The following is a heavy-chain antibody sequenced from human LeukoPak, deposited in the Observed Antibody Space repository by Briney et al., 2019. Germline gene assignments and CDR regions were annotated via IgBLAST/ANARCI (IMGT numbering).Heavy chain of an antibody. CDR2: IKQDGSEK. J-gene: IGHJ4*02. V-gene: IGHV3-7*01. CDR3: ARERYSGYESFDY. D-gene: IGHD5-12*01. CDR1: GFTFSIYW. Sequence: GGSLRLSCAASGFTFSIYWMSWVRQAPGKGLEWVANIKQDGSEKYYVDSVKGRFTISRDNAKNSLYLQMNSLRAEDTAVYYCARERYSGYESFDYWGQGTLVTVSS.